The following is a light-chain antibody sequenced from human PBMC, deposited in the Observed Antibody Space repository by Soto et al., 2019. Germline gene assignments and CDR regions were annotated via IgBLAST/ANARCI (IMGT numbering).Light chain of an antibody. CDR3: QQRSNWPRT. Sequence: EIVLTQSPATLSLSPGERATLSCRASQSVSSYLAWYQQKPGQAPRPLVNDSSNRAAGLPARFSGSGSGTDFPPTISSLEPEDFAVYYCQQRSNWPRTFGQGTKVQI. V-gene: IGKV3-11*01. CDR2: DSS. J-gene: IGKJ1*01. CDR1: QSVSSY.